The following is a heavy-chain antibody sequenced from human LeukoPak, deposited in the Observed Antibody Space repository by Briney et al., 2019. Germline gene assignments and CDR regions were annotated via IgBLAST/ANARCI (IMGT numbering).Heavy chain of an antibody. J-gene: IGHJ4*02. D-gene: IGHD6-13*01. CDR1: GLTASSSY. CDR2: LYSGGSI. CDR3: ARGAISSWYED. Sequence: GGSLRLSWPGSGLTASSSYMSGVGQAPGKGLEWVSVLYSGGSIFYADSVKGRFTISRDISKNMLYLQMNSLRADDTAVYYCARGAISSWYEDWGQGTLVTVSS. V-gene: IGHV3-66*01.